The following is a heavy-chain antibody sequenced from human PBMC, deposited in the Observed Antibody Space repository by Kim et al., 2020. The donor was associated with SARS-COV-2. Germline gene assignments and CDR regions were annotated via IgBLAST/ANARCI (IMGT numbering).Heavy chain of an antibody. Sequence: GGSLRLSCAASGFTFSSYSMNWVRQAPGKGLEWVSYISSSSSTIYYADSVKGRFTISRDNAKNSLYLQMNSLRDEDTAVYYCARDTAAAAYYYGMDVWGQAATVTVSS. V-gene: IGHV3-48*02. CDR1: GFTFSSYS. D-gene: IGHD6-13*01. CDR3: ARDTAAAAYYYGMDV. J-gene: IGHJ6*02. CDR2: ISSSSSTI.